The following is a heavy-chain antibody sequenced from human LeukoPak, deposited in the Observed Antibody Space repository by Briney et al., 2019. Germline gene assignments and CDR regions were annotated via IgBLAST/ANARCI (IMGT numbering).Heavy chain of an antibody. D-gene: IGHD4-17*01. V-gene: IGHV1-3*01. CDR3: ARGTVTTLRGGFDY. CDR2: INAGNGNT. J-gene: IGHJ4*02. CDR1: GYTFTSYA. Sequence: AASVKVSCKASGYTFTSYAMHWVRQAPGQRLEWMGWINAGNGNTKYSHKFQGRVTITRDTSASTAYMELSSLRSEDTAVYYCARGTVTTLRGGFDYWGQGALVTVSS.